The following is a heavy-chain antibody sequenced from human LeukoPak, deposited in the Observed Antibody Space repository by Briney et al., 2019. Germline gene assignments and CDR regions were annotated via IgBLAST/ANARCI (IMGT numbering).Heavy chain of an antibody. Sequence: PSETLSLTCTVSGGSISSGDYYWSWIRQPPGKGLEWIGYIYYSGSTYYNPSLKSRVTISVDTSKNQFSLKLSSVTAADTAVYYCACYYYDSSGYYSPFDYWGQGTLVTVSS. D-gene: IGHD3-22*01. V-gene: IGHV4-30-4*01. J-gene: IGHJ4*02. CDR1: GGSISSGDYY. CDR2: IYYSGST. CDR3: ACYYYDSSGYYSPFDY.